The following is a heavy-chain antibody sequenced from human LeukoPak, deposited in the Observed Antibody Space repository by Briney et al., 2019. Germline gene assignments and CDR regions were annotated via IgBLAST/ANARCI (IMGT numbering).Heavy chain of an antibody. V-gene: IGHV1-69*05. CDR2: IIPIFGTA. CDR3: ARGIPNSGYDY. Sequence: SVKVSCKASGYTFTSYGISWVRQAPGQGLEWMGRIIPIFGTANYAQKFQGRVTITTDESTSTAYMELSSLRSEDTAVYYCARGIPNSGYDYWGQGTLVTVSS. D-gene: IGHD5-12*01. CDR1: GYTFTSYG. J-gene: IGHJ4*02.